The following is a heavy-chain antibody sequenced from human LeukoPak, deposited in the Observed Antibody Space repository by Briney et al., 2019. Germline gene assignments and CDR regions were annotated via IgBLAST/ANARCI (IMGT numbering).Heavy chain of an antibody. Sequence: GGSLRLSCAASGFTFSSYGMHWVRQAPGKGLEWVAFIRYDGSNKYYADSVKGRFTISRENAKNSLYLQMNSLRAGDTAVYYCATNYLGSRYLPFYYFDYWGQGTLVTVSS. CDR2: IRYDGSNK. CDR1: GFTFSSYG. D-gene: IGHD3-3*01. CDR3: ATNYLGSRYLPFYYFDY. V-gene: IGHV3-30*02. J-gene: IGHJ4*02.